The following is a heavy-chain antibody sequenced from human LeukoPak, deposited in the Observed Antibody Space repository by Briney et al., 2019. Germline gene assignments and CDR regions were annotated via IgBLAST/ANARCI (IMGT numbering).Heavy chain of an antibody. J-gene: IGHJ6*02. V-gene: IGHV3-21*04. CDR3: ARDRSGYQYYYGMDV. D-gene: IGHD5-12*01. CDR2: ISRSSSYI. Sequence: GGSLRLSCAASGFTFSSYTMNWVRQAPGKGLEWVSYISRSSSYIYYADSVKGRFTISRDNAKNSLYLQMNSLRAEDTAVYYCARDRSGYQYYYGMDVWGQGTTVTVSS. CDR1: GFTFSSYT.